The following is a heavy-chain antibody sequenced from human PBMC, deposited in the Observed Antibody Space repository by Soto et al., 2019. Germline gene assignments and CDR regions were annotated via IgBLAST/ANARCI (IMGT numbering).Heavy chain of an antibody. CDR2: MSRKSSNI. J-gene: IGHJ4*02. V-gene: IGHV3-48*04. CDR1: GVTFYSYS. D-gene: IGHD3-10*01. CDR3: VRSGDYRSGSYWYFFDY. Sequence: GGSMKLSCAASGVTFYSYSMNWFRKAPGKGLEWVSYMSRKSSNIHYADSVKGRFTISRDNAKKSLYLQLDSLRAEDTALYYCVRSGDYRSGSYWYFFDYWGQGTQVTVSS.